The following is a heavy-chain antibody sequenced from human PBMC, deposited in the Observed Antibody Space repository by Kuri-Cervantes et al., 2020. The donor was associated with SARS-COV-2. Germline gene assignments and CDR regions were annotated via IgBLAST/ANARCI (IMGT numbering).Heavy chain of an antibody. CDR3: ASSCPGSFGVAPASLYYFDY. V-gene: IGHV4-34*01. Sequence: SQTLSLTCAVYGGSFSGYYWSWIRQPPGKGLEWIGEINHSGSTNYNPSLKSRVTISVDTSKNQFSLKLSSVTAADTAVYYCASSCPGSFGVAPASLYYFDYWGQGTLVTVSS. D-gene: IGHD3-3*01. CDR2: INHSGST. CDR1: GGSFSGYY. J-gene: IGHJ4*02.